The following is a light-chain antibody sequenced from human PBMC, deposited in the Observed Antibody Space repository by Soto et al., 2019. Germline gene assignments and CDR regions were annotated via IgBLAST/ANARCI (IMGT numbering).Light chain of an antibody. V-gene: IGKV3-20*01. J-gene: IGKJ1*01. CDR2: GAS. CDR3: QQYASTPSGT. Sequence: EIVLTQSPGTLSLSPGERATLSCRASQSVSSNYLAWYQQKHGQAPRLLIYGASSRSTGIPDRVSGSGSGTDFILTISRLEPEDFAVQYCQQYASTPSGTFGQGTKVEI. CDR1: QSVSSNY.